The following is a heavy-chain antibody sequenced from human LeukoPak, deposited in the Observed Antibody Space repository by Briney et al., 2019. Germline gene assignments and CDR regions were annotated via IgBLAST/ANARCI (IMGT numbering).Heavy chain of an antibody. CDR3: ARAVQVTTGGLFDY. CDR2: IIPIFGTA. CDR1: GGTFSSYA. V-gene: IGHV1-69*13. Sequence: SVKVSCKASGGTFSSYAISWVRQAPGQGLEWMGGIIPIFGTANYAQKFQGRVTITADESTSTAYMRLSRLRSEDTAVYYCARAVQVTTGGLFDYWGQGTLVTVSS. J-gene: IGHJ4*02. D-gene: IGHD4-17*01.